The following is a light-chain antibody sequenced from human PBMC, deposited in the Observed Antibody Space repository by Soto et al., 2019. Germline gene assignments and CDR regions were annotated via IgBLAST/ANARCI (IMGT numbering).Light chain of an antibody. J-gene: IGLJ1*01. CDR3: CAYSTSGTHV. CDR2: DVN. Sequence: QSALTQPASVSGSPGQSITFSCTGTSSDVGSYDYVPWHQQYPGKAPKLIIYDVNNRPSGVSSRFSGSKSGNTASLTISGLQTEDEADYYCCAYSTSGTHVFGTGTKLTVL. V-gene: IGLV2-14*03. CDR1: SSDVGSYDY.